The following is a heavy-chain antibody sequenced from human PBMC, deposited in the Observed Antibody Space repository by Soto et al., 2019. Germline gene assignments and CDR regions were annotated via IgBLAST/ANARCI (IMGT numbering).Heavy chain of an antibody. D-gene: IGHD3-22*01. CDR3: ARHRFNYYDDTVYYYFDY. CDR1: GYSFTSCG. CDR2: ISGHNGNT. J-gene: IGHJ4*02. Sequence: EASVKVSCKASGYSFTSCGISWVRQAPGQGPEWMGWISGHNGNTNHPQSLQGRVTMTTDTSRNTAYMELRSLRSDDTAVYYCARHRFNYYDDTVYYYFDYWGQGTLVTVSS. V-gene: IGHV1-18*04.